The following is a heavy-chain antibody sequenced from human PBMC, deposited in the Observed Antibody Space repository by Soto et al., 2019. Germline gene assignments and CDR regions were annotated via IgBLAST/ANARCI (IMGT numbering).Heavy chain of an antibody. Sequence: SETLSLTCTVSGGSISSYYWSWIRQPPGKGLEWIGYIYYSGSTNYNPSLKSRVTISVDTSKNQFSLKLSSVTAADTAVYYCARDKQYYDFWSGSTKYYFDYWGQGTLVTVSS. CDR3: ARDKQYYDFWSGSTKYYFDY. CDR1: GGSISSYY. CDR2: IYYSGST. J-gene: IGHJ4*02. D-gene: IGHD3-3*01. V-gene: IGHV4-59*01.